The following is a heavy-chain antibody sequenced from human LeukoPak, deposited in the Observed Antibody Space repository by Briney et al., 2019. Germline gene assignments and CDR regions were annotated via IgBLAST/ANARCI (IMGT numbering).Heavy chain of an antibody. J-gene: IGHJ4*02. CDR3: AKDHDYYGLESY. V-gene: IGHV3-74*01. Sequence: GGSLRLSCAASGFTLSSYWMHWVRQAPGKGLVWVSRINSDGSSTSYADSVKGRFTISRDNSKNTLSLQMNSLRAEDTAVYYCAKDHDYYGLESYWGQGTLVTVSS. CDR2: INSDGSST. D-gene: IGHD3-10*01. CDR1: GFTLSSYW.